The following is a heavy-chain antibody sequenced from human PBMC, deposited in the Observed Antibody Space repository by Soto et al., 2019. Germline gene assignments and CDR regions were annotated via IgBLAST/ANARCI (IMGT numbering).Heavy chain of an antibody. CDR2: IIPILGIA. V-gene: IGHV1-69*08. J-gene: IGHJ5*02. D-gene: IGHD4-17*01. Sequence: QVQLVQSGAEVKKPGSSVKVSCKASGGTFSSYTISWVRQAPGQGLEWMGRIIPILGIANYAQKFQGRVTITADKSTSTAYMELSSLRSEDMAVYYCARDSDYGDNWFDPWGQGTLVTVSS. CDR1: GGTFSSYT. CDR3: ARDSDYGDNWFDP.